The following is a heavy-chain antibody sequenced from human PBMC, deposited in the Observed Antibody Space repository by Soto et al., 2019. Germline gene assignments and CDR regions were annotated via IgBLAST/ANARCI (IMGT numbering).Heavy chain of an antibody. CDR2: IKEDGSEK. CDR1: GFTFSSYW. J-gene: IGHJ6*02. V-gene: IGHV3-7*05. CDR3: ARVRLTVGPAKTKYYYYGMDV. D-gene: IGHD2-8*02. Sequence: GGSLRLSCAASGFTFSSYWMSWVRQAPGKGLEWVANIKEDGSEKYYVDSVKGRFTISRDNAKNSLYLQMNSLRAEDTAVYYCARVRLTVGPAKTKYYYYGMDVWGQGTTVTVSS.